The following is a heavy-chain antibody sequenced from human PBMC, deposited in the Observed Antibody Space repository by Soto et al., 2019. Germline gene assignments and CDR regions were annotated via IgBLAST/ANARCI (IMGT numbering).Heavy chain of an antibody. CDR2: IYYSGST. CDR3: ARNYYDSSGYYYERYYFDY. J-gene: IGHJ4*02. CDR1: GGSISGYY. Sequence: PSETLSLTCTVSGGSISGYYWSWIRQPPGKGLEWIGYIYYSGSTNYNPSLKSRVTISVDTSKNQFSLKLSSVTAADTAVYYCARNYYDSSGYYYERYYFDYWGQGTLVTVSS. V-gene: IGHV4-59*01. D-gene: IGHD3-22*01.